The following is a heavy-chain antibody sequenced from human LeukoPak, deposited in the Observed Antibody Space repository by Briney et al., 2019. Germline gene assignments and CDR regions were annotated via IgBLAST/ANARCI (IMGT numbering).Heavy chain of an antibody. J-gene: IGHJ5*02. V-gene: IGHV1-69*05. CDR2: IIPIFGTA. Sequence: ASVKVSCKASGGTFSSYAISWVRQAPGQGLEWMGGIIPIFGTANYAQKFQGRVTITTDESTSTAYKELSSLRSEDTAVYYCTRAYNWNPNWFDPWGQGTLVTVSS. CDR1: GGTFSSYA. D-gene: IGHD1-20*01. CDR3: TRAYNWNPNWFDP.